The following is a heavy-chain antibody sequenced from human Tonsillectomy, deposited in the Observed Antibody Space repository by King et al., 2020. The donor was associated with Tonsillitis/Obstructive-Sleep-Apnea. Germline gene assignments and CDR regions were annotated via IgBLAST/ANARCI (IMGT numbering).Heavy chain of an antibody. J-gene: IGHJ5*02. Sequence: VQLQQWGAGLLKPSETLSLTCAVYGGSFSGYYWSWIRQPPGKGLEWIGEINHSGSTNYNPSLKSRVTISVDTSKNQFSLKLSSVTAADTAVYYWARGRGARQGWAAGTWVTVHGWFDPWGQGTLVTVSS. V-gene: IGHV4-34*01. CDR3: ARGRGARQGWAAGTWVTVHGWFDP. D-gene: IGHD6-13*01. CDR2: INHSGST. CDR1: GGSFSGYY.